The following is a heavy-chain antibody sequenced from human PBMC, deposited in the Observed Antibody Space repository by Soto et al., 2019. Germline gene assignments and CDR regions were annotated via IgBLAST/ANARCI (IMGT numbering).Heavy chain of an antibody. CDR2: IIPIFGTA. J-gene: IGHJ6*02. CDR1: GGTFSSYA. Sequence: WASVKGSGKASGGTFSSYAISWVRQAPGQGLEWMGGIIPIFGTANYAQKFQGRVTITADESTSTAYMELSSLRSEDTAVYYCASTYDFWSGYYYYGMDVWGQGTTVTVSS. CDR3: ASTYDFWSGYYYYGMDV. V-gene: IGHV1-69*13. D-gene: IGHD3-3*01.